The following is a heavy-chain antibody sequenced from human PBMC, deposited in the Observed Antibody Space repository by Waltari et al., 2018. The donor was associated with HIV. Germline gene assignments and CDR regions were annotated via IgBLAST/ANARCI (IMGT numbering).Heavy chain of an antibody. V-gene: IGHV1-2*02. J-gene: IGHJ4*02. CDR1: GYTFTGYY. CDR3: ARDICNGGSCYSYYFDY. Sequence: QVQLVQSGAEVKKPGASVKISCKASGYTFTGYYMHWVRQAPGQGLEWKGSINPDNGGTKDAQELQGRVTMTRDPSISTAYLGLSKLRSDDTAVYYCARDICNGGSCYSYYFDYWGQGTLVTVSS. D-gene: IGHD2-15*01. CDR2: INPDNGGT.